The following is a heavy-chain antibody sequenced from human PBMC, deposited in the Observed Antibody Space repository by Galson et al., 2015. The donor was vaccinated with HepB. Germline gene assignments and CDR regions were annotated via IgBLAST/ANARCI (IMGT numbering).Heavy chain of an antibody. J-gene: IGHJ4*02. V-gene: IGHV3-7*03. CDR2: IKRDGSEK. CDR3: ARDRSAAS. CDR1: GFTFSSYW. D-gene: IGHD5-18*01. Sequence: SLRLSCAASGFTFSSYWMTWVRQAPGKGLEWVANIKRDGSEKNYVDSVKGRFTISRDNAKNSLYLQINSLRAEDTAVYYCARDRSAASWGQGTLVTVSS.